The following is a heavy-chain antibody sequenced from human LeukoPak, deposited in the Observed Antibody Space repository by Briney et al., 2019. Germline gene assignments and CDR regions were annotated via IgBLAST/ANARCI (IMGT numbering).Heavy chain of an antibody. CDR3: AKGQNYYGSGSQTLDI. CDR1: GFTFDDYG. J-gene: IGHJ3*02. V-gene: IGHV3-20*04. Sequence: GGSLRLSCAASGFTFDDYGMSWVRQAPGKGLEWVSGINWNGGSTGYADSVKGRFTISRDNAKNSLYLQVSSLGAEDTAWYYCAKGQNYYGSGSQTLDIWGQGTMVTVSS. D-gene: IGHD3-10*01. CDR2: INWNGGST.